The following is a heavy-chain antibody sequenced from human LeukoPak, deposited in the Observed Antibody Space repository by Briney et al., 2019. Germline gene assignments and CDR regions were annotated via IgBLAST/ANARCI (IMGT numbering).Heavy chain of an antibody. CDR2: IYYSGST. D-gene: IGHD6-13*01. J-gene: IGHJ3*02. CDR1: GGSISSHY. Sequence: SETLSLTCTVSGGSISSHYWTWIRQPPGKGLEWIGYIYYSGSTNYNPSLKSRVTISVDTSKNQFSLKLSSVTAADTAVYYCARPYSSSWYGDAFDIWGQGTMVTVSS. V-gene: IGHV4-59*08. CDR3: ARPYSSSWYGDAFDI.